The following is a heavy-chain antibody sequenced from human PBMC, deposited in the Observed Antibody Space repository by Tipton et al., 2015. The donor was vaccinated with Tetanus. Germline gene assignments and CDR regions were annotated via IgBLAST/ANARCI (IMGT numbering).Heavy chain of an antibody. V-gene: IGHV3-23*01. CDR2: ISGSGGST. CDR3: AKEGDSSSWYLTLFDY. D-gene: IGHD6-13*01. CDR1: GFTFSSYA. J-gene: IGHJ4*02. Sequence: SLRLSCAASGFTFSSYAMSWVRQAPGKGLEWVSAISGSGGSTYCADSVKGRFTISRDNSKNTLYLQMNSLRAEDTAVYYCAKEGDSSSWYLTLFDYWGQGTLVTVSS.